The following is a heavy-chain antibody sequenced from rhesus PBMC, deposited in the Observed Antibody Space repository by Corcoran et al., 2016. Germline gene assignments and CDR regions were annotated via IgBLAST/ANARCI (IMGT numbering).Heavy chain of an antibody. V-gene: IGHV4-73*01. CDR2: IYGNSAST. CDR1: GGSISGYYY. CDR3: ARDKYYSGSYYPDY. J-gene: IGHJ4*01. Sequence: QVQLQQWGEGLVKPSETLSLTCAVYGGSISGYYYWSWIRQPPGNGLEWIGYIYGNSASTNYNPPLNIRVTISKATPKNQFSLKLSAVTAADTAVYYCARDKYYSGSYYPDYWGQGVLVTVSS. D-gene: IGHD3-16*01.